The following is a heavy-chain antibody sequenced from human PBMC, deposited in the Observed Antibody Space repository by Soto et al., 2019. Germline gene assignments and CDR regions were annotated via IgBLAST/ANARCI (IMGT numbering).Heavy chain of an antibody. CDR2: MNPNSGNT. V-gene: IGHV1-8*01. J-gene: IGHJ6*03. D-gene: IGHD2-2*01. Sequence: GASVKVSCKASGYTFTSYDINWVRQATGQGLEWMGWMNPNSGNTGYAQKFQGRVTMTRNTSISTAYMELSSLRSEDTAVYYCASYCSSTSCSTRAASGDYYYYYYMDVWGKGTTVTVSS. CDR3: ASYCSSTSCSTRAASGDYYYYYYMDV. CDR1: GYTFTSYD.